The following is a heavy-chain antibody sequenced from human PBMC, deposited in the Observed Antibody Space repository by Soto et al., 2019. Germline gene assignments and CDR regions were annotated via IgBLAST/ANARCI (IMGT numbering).Heavy chain of an antibody. V-gene: IGHV1-69*01. Sequence: QVQLTRSGAEVKRPGSSVKVSCKASGGSFSSYTISWVRQAPGQGLEWMGGIIPIFHRTNYAQNFEDRLTITADESTTTAYMELSSLTYDDTALYFCASRRSFYYDLDVWGQGTPVTVSS. CDR2: IIPIFHRT. D-gene: IGHD2-15*01. CDR3: ASRRSFYYDLDV. CDR1: GGSFSSYT. J-gene: IGHJ6*02.